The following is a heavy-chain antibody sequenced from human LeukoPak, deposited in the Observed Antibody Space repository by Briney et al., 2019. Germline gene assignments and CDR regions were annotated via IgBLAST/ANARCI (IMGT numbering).Heavy chain of an antibody. J-gene: IGHJ6*02. V-gene: IGHV1-2*02. CDR1: GYTFTGSR. D-gene: IGHD6-13*01. CDR2: INPSNGDT. CDR3: ARSWYGMDV. Sequence: ASVKVSCKASGYTFTGSRMQWARQAPGQGREWMGWINPSNGDTNSEQKFQGRVTMTRDTSISTVYMELSRLTSDDTAVYYCARSWYGMDVWGQGTTVSVSS.